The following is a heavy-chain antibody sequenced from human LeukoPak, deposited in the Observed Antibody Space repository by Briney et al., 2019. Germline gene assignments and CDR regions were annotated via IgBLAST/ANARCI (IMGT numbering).Heavy chain of an antibody. CDR1: GFTFSSYA. D-gene: IGHD3-3*01. Sequence: QSGGSLRLSCAASGFTFSSYAMSWVRQAPGKGLEWVSAISGSGGSTYYADSVKGRFTISRDNSKNTLYLQMNSLRAEDTAVYYCAKDSGFWSGSHDYWGQGTLVTVSS. CDR2: ISGSGGST. V-gene: IGHV3-23*01. CDR3: AKDSGFWSGSHDY. J-gene: IGHJ4*02.